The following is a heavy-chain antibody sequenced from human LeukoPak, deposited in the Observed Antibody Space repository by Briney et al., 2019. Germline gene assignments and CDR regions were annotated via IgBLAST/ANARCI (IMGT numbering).Heavy chain of an antibody. CDR3: AKDVNYDFWSGYHDAPDAFDI. J-gene: IGHJ3*02. V-gene: IGHV3-23*01. Sequence: PGGSLRLSCAASGLPFSSYWMSWVRQAPGKGLEWVSAISGSGGSTYYADSVKGRFTISRDNSKNTLYLQMNSLRAEDTAVYYCAKDVNYDFWSGYHDAPDAFDIWGQGTMVTVSS. CDR1: GLPFSSYW. D-gene: IGHD3-3*01. CDR2: ISGSGGST.